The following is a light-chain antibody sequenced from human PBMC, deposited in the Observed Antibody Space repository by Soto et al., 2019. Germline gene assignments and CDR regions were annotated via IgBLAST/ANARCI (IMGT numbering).Light chain of an antibody. J-gene: IGKJ5*01. CDR2: AAS. CDR3: QQSYSNLT. CDR1: QSISSY. V-gene: IGKV1-39*01. Sequence: DIQMTQSPSSLSASVGDRVTITCRASQSISSYLNWYQQKPGKAPKLLIYAASSFQSGVPSRFSGSGSGTDLTRTISSLQPEDFATYYCQQSYSNLTFGEGTRLEIK.